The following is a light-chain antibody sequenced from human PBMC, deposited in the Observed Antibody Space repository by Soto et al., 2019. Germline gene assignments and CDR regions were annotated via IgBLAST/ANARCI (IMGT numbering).Light chain of an antibody. CDR1: QSITSY. CDR2: AAS. CDR3: QQYNTYST. J-gene: IGKJ5*01. Sequence: DIQITHSPSSLSASVLYRVTFTCRASQSITSYLNWYQQKPGKAPKLLIYAASSLQSGVPARFSGSGSGTEFTLTISSLQPDDFATYYCQQYNTYSTFGQGTRLEIK. V-gene: IGKV1-39*01.